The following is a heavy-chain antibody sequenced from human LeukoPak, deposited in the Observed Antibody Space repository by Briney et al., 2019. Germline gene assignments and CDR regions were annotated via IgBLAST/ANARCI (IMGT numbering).Heavy chain of an antibody. D-gene: IGHD1-1*01. J-gene: IGHJ5*02. CDR3: GRELGGGTTREDWLDP. CDR1: GCTFTDYH. CDR2: INCNSGAT. V-gene: IGHV1-2*02. Sequence: ASVKVSCKASGCTFTDYHIHWVRQAPGQGLEWMGWINCNSGATHYAQKFQGRVTMTRDTSISTTHMDLTSLTSDDTAVYYCGRELGGGTTREDWLDPWGQGTLVTVSS.